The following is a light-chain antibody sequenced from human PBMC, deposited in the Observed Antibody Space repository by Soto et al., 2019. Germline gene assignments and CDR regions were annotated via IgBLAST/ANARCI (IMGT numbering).Light chain of an antibody. CDR1: TGAVTTGYY. V-gene: IGLV7-43*01. CDR3: LLYYGGAWV. J-gene: IGLJ3*02. Sequence: QTVVTQEPSLTVSPGGTVTLTCASSTGAVTTGYYPNWFQQKPGQAPRAVMYSTNNRHTWTPARLSGSLLGGKAALTLSGVQPEDEADYYCLLYYGGAWVFGGGTKVTVL. CDR2: STN.